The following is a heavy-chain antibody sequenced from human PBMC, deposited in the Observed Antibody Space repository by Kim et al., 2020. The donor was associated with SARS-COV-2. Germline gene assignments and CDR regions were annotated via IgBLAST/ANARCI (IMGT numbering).Heavy chain of an antibody. D-gene: IGHD6-19*01. V-gene: IGHV3-33*01. CDR1: GFTFSSYG. CDR2: IWDDGSNK. CDR3: ARDAPKDMSSGLTIYYLDF. Sequence: GGSLRLSCAASGFTFSSYGMHWVRQAPGKGLEWVSVIWDDGSNKYYVDSVKGRFTISRDNSKNTLYLQMNSLRVEDTAVYYCARDAPKDMSSGLTIYYLDFWGQGTPVTVSS. J-gene: IGHJ4*02.